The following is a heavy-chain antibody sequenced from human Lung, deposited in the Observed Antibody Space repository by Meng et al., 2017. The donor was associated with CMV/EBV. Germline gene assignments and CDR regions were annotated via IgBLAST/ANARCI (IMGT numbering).Heavy chain of an antibody. J-gene: IGHJ5*02. Sequence: GESLKISCAASGFSVSNKYLAWVRQAPGKGLEWVSVIYNDGDTHYTNAVKGRFTISRDSYKNTVFLQMNSLRADDTAVYYCARGGYPLGGYFDTWGQGTLVTVSS. CDR2: IYNDGDT. CDR1: GFSVSNKY. D-gene: IGHD2-15*01. CDR3: ARGGYPLGGYFDT. V-gene: IGHV3-53*01.